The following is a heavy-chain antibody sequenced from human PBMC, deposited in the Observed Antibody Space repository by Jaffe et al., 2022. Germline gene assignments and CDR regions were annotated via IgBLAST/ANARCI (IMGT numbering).Heavy chain of an antibody. CDR1: GFTFSSYE. CDR2: IGSRDTTI. D-gene: IGHD1-26*01. CDR3: ARSPGRWQHSDL. J-gene: IGHJ5*02. V-gene: IGHV3-48*03. Sequence: EVQLVESGGGLVQPGGSLRLSCAASGFTFSSYEMSWVRQAPGKGLEWVSYIGSRDTTIYYTDSVKGRFTISRDNAKNSLYLQMNSLRAEDTAVYYCARSPGRWQHSDLWGQGTQVTVSS.